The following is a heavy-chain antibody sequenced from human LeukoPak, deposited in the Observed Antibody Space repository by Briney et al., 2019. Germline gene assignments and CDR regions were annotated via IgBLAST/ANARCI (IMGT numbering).Heavy chain of an antibody. CDR3: ARDEGVAAAGRGPFDS. J-gene: IGHJ4*02. D-gene: IGHD6-13*01. Sequence: GASVKVSCKASGGTFSSYAISWVRQAPGQGLEWMGGIIPIFGTANYAQKFQGRVTITAGDSATTAYMELNSLTSEDTGVYYCARDEGVAAAGRGPFDSWGRGTLVTVSS. V-gene: IGHV1-69*13. CDR1: GGTFSSYA. CDR2: IIPIFGTA.